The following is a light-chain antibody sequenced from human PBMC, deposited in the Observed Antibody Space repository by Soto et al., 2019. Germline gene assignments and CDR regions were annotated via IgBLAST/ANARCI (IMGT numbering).Light chain of an antibody. V-gene: IGLV2-23*02. Sequence: QYALTQPASVSGSPGQSITISCTGTSSDVGSHNLVSWYQQHPGQAPKLMIYEVSKRPLGVSARFSASKSGNTASLTISGLQAEDEADYYCCSYGGSRAVFGGGTKLTVL. CDR2: EVS. CDR1: SSDVGSHNL. CDR3: CSYGGSRAV. J-gene: IGLJ7*01.